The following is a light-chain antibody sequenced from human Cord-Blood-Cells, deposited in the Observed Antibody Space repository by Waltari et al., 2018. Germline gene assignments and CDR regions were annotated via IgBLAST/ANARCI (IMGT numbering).Light chain of an antibody. CDR1: QSISSY. CDR2: AAS. J-gene: IGKJ1*01. CDR3: QQSYRTPP. Sequence: DIQMTQSPSSLSASVGDRVTITCRASQSISSYVNWYQQKPGKAPKLLIYAASSLQSGVPSTYSGSSIGTDFTVTISSQQPEEFDTYSCQQSYRTPPFGQGTKVEIK. V-gene: IGKV1-39*01.